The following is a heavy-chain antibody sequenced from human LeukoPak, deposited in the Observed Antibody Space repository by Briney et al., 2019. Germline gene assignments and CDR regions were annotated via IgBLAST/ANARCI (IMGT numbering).Heavy chain of an antibody. J-gene: IGHJ4*02. D-gene: IGHD2-21*01. CDR1: GFTFSSYS. CDR3: ARGCCDFDY. V-gene: IGHV3-48*04. Sequence: PGGSLRLSCAASGFTFSSYSMNWVRQAPGKGLEWVSYISSSSSTIYYADSVKGRFTISRDNAKNSLYLQMNSLRAEDTAVYYCARGCCDFDYWGQGTLVTVSS. CDR2: ISSSSSTI.